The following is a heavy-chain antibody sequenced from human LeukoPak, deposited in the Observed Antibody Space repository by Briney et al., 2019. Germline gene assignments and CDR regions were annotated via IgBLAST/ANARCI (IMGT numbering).Heavy chain of an antibody. CDR2: ISGSGGST. CDR1: GFTFSSYA. CDR3: AKDSPPRRPFFVVVVDFFDY. Sequence: PGGSLRLSCAASGFTFSSYAMSWVRQAPGKGLEWVSAISGSGGSTYYADSVKGRFTISRDNSENTLYLQMNSLRAEDTAVYYCAKDSPPRRPFFVVVVDFFDYWGQGTLVTVSS. J-gene: IGHJ4*02. V-gene: IGHV3-23*01. D-gene: IGHD3-22*01.